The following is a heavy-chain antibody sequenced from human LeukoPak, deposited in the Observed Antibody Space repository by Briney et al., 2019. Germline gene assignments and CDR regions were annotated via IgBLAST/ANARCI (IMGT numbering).Heavy chain of an antibody. Sequence: SETLSLTCTVSGGSISSYYWSWIRQPAGKGLEWIGRIYTSGSTNYNPSLKSRVTMSVDTSKNQSSLKLSSVTAADTAVYYCARASIAAAGPIFDYWGQGTLVTVSS. CDR1: GGSISSYY. J-gene: IGHJ4*02. CDR2: IYTSGST. D-gene: IGHD6-13*01. CDR3: ARASIAAAGPIFDY. V-gene: IGHV4-4*07.